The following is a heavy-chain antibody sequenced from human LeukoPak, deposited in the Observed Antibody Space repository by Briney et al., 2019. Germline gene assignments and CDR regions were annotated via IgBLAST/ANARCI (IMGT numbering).Heavy chain of an antibody. CDR2: IWYDGSNK. CDR3: ARDRPVAVAGTLDY. CDR1: GFTFSSYA. J-gene: IGHJ4*02. D-gene: IGHD6-19*01. V-gene: IGHV3-33*08. Sequence: GGSLRLSCATSGFTFSSYAMSWVRQAPGKGLEWVAVIWYDGSNKYYADSVKGRFTISRDNSKNTLYLQMNSLRAEDTAVYYCARDRPVAVAGTLDYWGQGTLVTVSS.